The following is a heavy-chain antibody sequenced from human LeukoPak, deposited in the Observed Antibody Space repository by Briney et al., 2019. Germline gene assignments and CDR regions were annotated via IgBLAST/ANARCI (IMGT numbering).Heavy chain of an antibody. CDR1: GFTISSYW. J-gene: IGHJ5*02. D-gene: IGHD3-16*01. V-gene: IGHV3-7*01. CDR2: VDPDGSGK. CDR3: LSGGVDNP. Sequence: GGSLRLSCAASGFTISSYWMNWVRQAPGKGLEWVANVDPDGSGKYYIDSVKVRFTVSRDNAKNSLYLQMTSLRAEDTATYYWLSGGVDNPWGQGTLVTVSS.